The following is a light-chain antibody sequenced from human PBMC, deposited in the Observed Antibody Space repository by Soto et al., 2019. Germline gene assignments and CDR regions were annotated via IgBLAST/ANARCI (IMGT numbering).Light chain of an antibody. V-gene: IGKV4-1*01. CDR3: QQYLSTPFT. Sequence: DIVMTQSPDSLALSLGERATIHCKSSQTLFYTSSNKNYLAWYQQRPGQPPKLLIYWASERESGVPNRYSGSGSGTDFTITLSGLQAEDVALYYCQQYLSTPFTFGPGTRLVI. J-gene: IGKJ3*01. CDR1: QTLFYTSSNKNY. CDR2: WAS.